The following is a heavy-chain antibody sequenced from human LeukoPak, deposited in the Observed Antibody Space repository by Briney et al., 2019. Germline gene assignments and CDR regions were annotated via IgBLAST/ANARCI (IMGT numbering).Heavy chain of an antibody. D-gene: IGHD4-11*01. CDR2: IIPIFGTA. Sequence: ASVKVSCKASGGTFIIYAISWVRQAPGQGLEWMGGIIPIFGTANYAQKFQGRVTITTDESTSTAYMELSSLRSEDTAVYYCARESPPPLQTTVQSYYYYYYMDVWGKGTTVTVSS. J-gene: IGHJ6*03. V-gene: IGHV1-69*05. CDR3: ARESPPPLQTTVQSYYYYYYMDV. CDR1: GGTFIIYA.